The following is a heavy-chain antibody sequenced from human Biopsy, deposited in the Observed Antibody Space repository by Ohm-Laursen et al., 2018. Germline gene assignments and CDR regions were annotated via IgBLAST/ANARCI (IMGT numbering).Heavy chain of an antibody. CDR1: GFTFDDHV. J-gene: IGHJ4*02. CDR2: ISWDGGSG. D-gene: IGHD3-3*01. CDR3: VRGYSSSWSGYLDH. Sequence: LSLTCAASGFTFDDHVMHWVRQAPGKGLEWVSGISWDGGSGGYADSVKGRFTISRDNAKNSLFLQMNSLTTEDTALYYCVRGYSSSWSGYLDHWGQGTLVTVSS. V-gene: IGHV3-9*01.